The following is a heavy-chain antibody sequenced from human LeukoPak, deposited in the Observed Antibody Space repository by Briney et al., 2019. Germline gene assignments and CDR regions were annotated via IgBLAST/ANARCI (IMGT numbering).Heavy chain of an antibody. CDR1: GGSISNYY. V-gene: IGHV4-59*01. Sequence: SETLSLTCTVSGGSISNYYWNWIRQPPGKGLEWIGYIYYSGSTNYNPSLKSRVTISVDTSKNQFSLKLSSVTAADTAVYYCARVAILTGYYDYWGQGTLVTVSS. CDR3: ARVAILTGYYDY. D-gene: IGHD3-9*01. J-gene: IGHJ4*02. CDR2: IYYSGST.